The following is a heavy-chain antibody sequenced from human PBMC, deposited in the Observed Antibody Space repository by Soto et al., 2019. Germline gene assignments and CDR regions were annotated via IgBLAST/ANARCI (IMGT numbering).Heavy chain of an antibody. J-gene: IGHJ4*02. V-gene: IGHV3-7*03. D-gene: IGHD3-22*01. CDR1: GFTFSSYW. Sequence: HPGGSLRLSCAASGFTFSSYWMSWVRQAPGKGLEWVANIKQDGSEKYYVDSVKGRFTISRDNAKNSLYLQMNSLRAEDTAVYYCARDLFRDSSHFDYWGQGTLVIVSS. CDR3: ARDLFRDSSHFDY. CDR2: IKQDGSEK.